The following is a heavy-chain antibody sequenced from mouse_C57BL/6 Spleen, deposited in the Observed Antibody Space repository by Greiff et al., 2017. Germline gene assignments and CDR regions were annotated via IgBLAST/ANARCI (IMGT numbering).Heavy chain of an antibody. J-gene: IGHJ2*01. D-gene: IGHD2-3*01. CDR3: ARIGAPGGYYYCDY. V-gene: IGHV1-22*01. CDR1: GYTFTDYN. CDR2: INPNNGGT. Sequence: EVKLQQSGPELVKPGASVKMSCKASGYTFTDYNMHWVKQSHGKSLEWIGYINPNNGGTSYNQKFKGKATLTVNKSSSTAYMELRSLTSEDSAVYYCARIGAPGGYYYCDYWGQGTTLTVSS.